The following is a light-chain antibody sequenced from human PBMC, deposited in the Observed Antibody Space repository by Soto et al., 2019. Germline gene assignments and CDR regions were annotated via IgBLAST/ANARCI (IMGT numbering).Light chain of an antibody. CDR1: SSDVGGYNY. CDR3: SSYTCSSTSYV. J-gene: IGLJ1*01. V-gene: IGLV2-14*01. CDR2: DVS. Sequence: QSALTQPASVSGSPGQSITISCTGTSSDVGGYNYVSWYQQHPGKAPKLMIYDVSNRPSGVSNRFSGSKSGNTASLTISGLQAEDEADCYCSSYTCSSTSYVFGTGSKVTVL.